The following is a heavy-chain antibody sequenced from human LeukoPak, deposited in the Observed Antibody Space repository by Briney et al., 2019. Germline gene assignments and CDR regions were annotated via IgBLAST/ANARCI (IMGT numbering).Heavy chain of an antibody. J-gene: IGHJ4*02. Sequence: ASVKVSCKASGYTFTSYGISWVRQAPGQGLEWMGWISAYNGNTNYAQKLQGRVTMTTDTSTSTAYMELRSLRSDDTAVYYCARVVRWFGGLFVLHYYFDYWGQGTLVTVSS. V-gene: IGHV1-18*01. CDR2: ISAYNGNT. CDR3: ARVVRWFGGLFVLHYYFDY. D-gene: IGHD3-10*01. CDR1: GYTFTSYG.